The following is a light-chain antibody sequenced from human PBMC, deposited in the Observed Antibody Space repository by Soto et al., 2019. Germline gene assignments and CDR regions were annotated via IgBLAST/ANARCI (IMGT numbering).Light chain of an antibody. CDR2: DVN. Sequence: QSALTQPRSVSGSPGLSVTISCTGTSSDVGGYDYVSWYHHHPDKAPQLMIFDVNKRPSGVPDRFSGSKSGNTASLTISGLQAEDEADYFCCSYAGSDVFGTGTKLTVL. V-gene: IGLV2-11*01. CDR3: CSYAGSDV. CDR1: SSDVGGYDY. J-gene: IGLJ1*01.